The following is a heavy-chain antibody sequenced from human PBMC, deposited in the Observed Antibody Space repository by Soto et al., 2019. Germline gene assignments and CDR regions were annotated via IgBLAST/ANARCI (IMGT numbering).Heavy chain of an antibody. CDR1: GGSISSYY. CDR3: PRFRYDFWCGYPAPYYCYYGMDV. J-gene: IGHJ6*02. V-gene: IGHV4-59*01. CDR2: IYYSGST. D-gene: IGHD3-3*01. Sequence: SETLSLTCTVSGGSISSYYWSWIRQPPGKGLKWIGYIYYSGSTNYNPSLKSRVTISVATPKNQFSLKLSSVPAADTAVYSAPRFRYDFWCGYPAPYYCYYGMDVWGQGTTVTVAS.